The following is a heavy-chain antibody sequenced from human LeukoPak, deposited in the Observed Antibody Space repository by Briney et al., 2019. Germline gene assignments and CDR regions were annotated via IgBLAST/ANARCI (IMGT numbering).Heavy chain of an antibody. CDR2: INHSGST. CDR3: ARAGYYGSGSYRRYYGMDV. V-gene: IGHV4-34*01. CDR1: GGSFSGYY. D-gene: IGHD3-10*01. J-gene: IGHJ6*04. Sequence: SETLSLTCAVYGGSFSGYYWSWIHQPPGKGLEWIGEINHSGSTNYNPSLKSRVTISVDTSKNQFSLKLSSVTAADTAVYYCARAGYYGSGSYRRYYGMDVWGKGTTVTVSS.